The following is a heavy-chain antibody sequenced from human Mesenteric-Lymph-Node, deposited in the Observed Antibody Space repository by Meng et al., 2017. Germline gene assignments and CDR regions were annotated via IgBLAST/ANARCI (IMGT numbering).Heavy chain of an antibody. Sequence: QGEFPQGGGVLLRPSVTLHLTFAVSGGSLSGSFWTWIRQPPGKGLEWIGEINHSGGTNSNPSLKSRVTISVDTSKNQFSLRLRSVTAADTAVYFCAKTALFAELAAGQVDYWGQGTLVTVSS. CDR1: GGSLSGSF. J-gene: IGHJ4*02. V-gene: IGHV4-34*01. CDR2: INHSGGT. CDR3: AKTALFAELAAGQVDY. D-gene: IGHD1-1*01.